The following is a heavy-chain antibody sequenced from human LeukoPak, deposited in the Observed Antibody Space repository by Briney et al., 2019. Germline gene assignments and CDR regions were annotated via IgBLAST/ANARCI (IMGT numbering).Heavy chain of an antibody. J-gene: IGHJ4*02. CDR3: AREYYYESSGYYYRRAQAHFDY. CDR1: GFTFSRYG. V-gene: IGHV3-30*02. CDR2: IWYDGSNK. Sequence: GGALRLSCAASGFTFSRYGMHGVRQAPGKGLEWVAYIWYDGSNKYYVDSVRGRFTISVDNSKNTLYLQMNSLRVDDTAVYYCAREYYYESSGYYYRRAQAHFDYWGQGTLVTISS. D-gene: IGHD3-22*01.